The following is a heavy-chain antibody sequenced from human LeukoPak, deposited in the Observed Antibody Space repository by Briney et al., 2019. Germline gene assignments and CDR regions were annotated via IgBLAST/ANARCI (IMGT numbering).Heavy chain of an antibody. D-gene: IGHD4-17*01. V-gene: IGHV4-59*01. CDR2: IYYSGST. J-gene: IGHJ5*02. CDR3: ARTNGDYGHNWFDP. CDR1: GDSISRFY. Sequence: SETLSLTCTVSGDSISRFYWSWIRQPPGKGLEWIGYIYYSGSTNYNPSLKSRVTISVDTSKNQFSLKLSSVTAADTAVYYCARTNGDYGHNWFDPWGQGTLVTVSS.